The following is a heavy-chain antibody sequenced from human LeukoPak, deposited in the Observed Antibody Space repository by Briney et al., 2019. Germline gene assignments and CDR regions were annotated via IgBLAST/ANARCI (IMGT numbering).Heavy chain of an antibody. CDR2: IHTSGST. CDR1: GASISSYY. V-gene: IGHV4-4*07. Sequence: PSETLSLTCTVSGASISSYYWSWIRQPAGKGLEWIGRIHTSGSTNYSPSLKSRVTMSVDTSKNQFSLKLSSVTAADTAVYYCARDRYYYDSSARYFDYWGQGTLVTVSS. CDR3: ARDRYYYDSSARYFDY. J-gene: IGHJ4*02. D-gene: IGHD3-22*01.